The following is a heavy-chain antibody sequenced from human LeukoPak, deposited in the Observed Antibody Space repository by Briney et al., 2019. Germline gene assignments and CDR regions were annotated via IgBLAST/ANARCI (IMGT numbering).Heavy chain of an antibody. Sequence: GGSLGLSCAASGFTFSSYAMSWVRQAPGKGLEWVAVISYDGSNKYYADSVKGRFTISRDNSKNTLYLQMNSLRADDTAVYYCARDMGTGECSSSRCYAFDYWGQGTLVIVSS. CDR1: GFTFSSYA. V-gene: IGHV3-30*03. D-gene: IGHD2-2*01. CDR2: ISYDGSNK. J-gene: IGHJ4*02. CDR3: ARDMGTGECSSSRCYAFDY.